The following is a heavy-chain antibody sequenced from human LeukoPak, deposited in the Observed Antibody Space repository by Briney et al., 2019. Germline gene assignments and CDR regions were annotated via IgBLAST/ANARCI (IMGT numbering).Heavy chain of an antibody. CDR1: GGSFSGYY. CDR3: ARGWSYDFWSGYYRPFYYYYGMDV. J-gene: IGHJ6*02. D-gene: IGHD3-3*01. Sequence: PSETLSLTCAVYGGSFSGYYWSWIRQPPGKGLEWIGEINHSGSTNYNPSLKSRVTISVDTSKNQFSLKLSSVTAADTAVYYCARGWSYDFWSGYYRPFYYYYGMDVWGQGTTVTVSS. V-gene: IGHV4-34*01. CDR2: INHSGST.